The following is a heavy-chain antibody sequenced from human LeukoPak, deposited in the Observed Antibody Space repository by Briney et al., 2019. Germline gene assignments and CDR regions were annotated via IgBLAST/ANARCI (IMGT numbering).Heavy chain of an antibody. CDR3: ARLKPKNDY. CDR1: GGSFSGHY. Sequence: SETLSLTCAVYGGSFSGHYWSWIRQPPGKGLEWIGEINHSGSTNYNPSLKSRVTISVDTSKNQFSLKLSSVTAADTAVYYCARLKPKNDYWGQGTLVTVSS. CDR2: INHSGST. J-gene: IGHJ4*02. V-gene: IGHV4-34*01.